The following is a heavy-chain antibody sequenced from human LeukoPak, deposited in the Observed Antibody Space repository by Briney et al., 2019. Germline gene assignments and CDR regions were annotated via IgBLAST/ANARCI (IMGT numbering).Heavy chain of an antibody. CDR3: ARDPAIWGGSYREVY. CDR1: GFIFSSYS. V-gene: IGHV3-21*05. Sequence: GGSLRLSCAVSGFIFSSYSMNWVRQAPGRGLEWISYITSGSSIIYYADSVEGRFTISRDNAKNSLYLQMNSLRAEDTAVYYCARDPAIWGGSYREVYWGQGTLVTVSS. D-gene: IGHD1-26*01. J-gene: IGHJ4*02. CDR2: ITSGSSII.